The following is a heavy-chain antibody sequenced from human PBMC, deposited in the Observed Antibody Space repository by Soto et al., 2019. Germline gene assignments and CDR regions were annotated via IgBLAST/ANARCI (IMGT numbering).Heavy chain of an antibody. CDR1: GGSFSGYY. V-gene: IGHV4-34*01. CDR3: ARALRGGSYLFF. D-gene: IGHD1-26*01. CDR2: INHSGST. J-gene: IGHJ4*02. Sequence: SETLSLTCAVYGGSFSGYYWSWIRQPPGKGLEWIGEINHSGSTNYNPSLKSRVTISVDTSKNQFSLKLSSVTAADTAVYYCARALRGGSYLFFGGQRTLVTVSS.